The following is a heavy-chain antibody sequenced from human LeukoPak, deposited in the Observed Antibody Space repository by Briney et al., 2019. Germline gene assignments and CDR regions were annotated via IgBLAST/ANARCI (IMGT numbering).Heavy chain of an antibody. Sequence: SETLSLTCAVYGGSFSGYYWSWIRQPPGKGLEWIGEINHSGSTNYNPSLKSRVTISVDTSISTAYLELSGLRSDDTAVYYCARDGWFTMVAYSFDHWGQGTLVTVSS. CDR1: GGSFSGYY. D-gene: IGHD3-10*01. CDR2: INHSGST. CDR3: ARDGWFTMVAYSFDH. J-gene: IGHJ4*02. V-gene: IGHV4-34*01.